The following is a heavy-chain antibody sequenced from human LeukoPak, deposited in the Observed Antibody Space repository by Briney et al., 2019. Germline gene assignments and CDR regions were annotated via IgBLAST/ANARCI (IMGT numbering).Heavy chain of an antibody. CDR1: GNTLTGCY. D-gene: IGHD3-10*01. V-gene: IGHV1-46*01. J-gene: IGHJ5*02. CDR3: ARGVTMVPGVIISPWFDP. Sequence: ASLKVSWKASGNTLTGCYMHWVRQPPGQGLECMVIINPSGGSTSYAQKFQGRVTMTRDTSMSQVYIALSSLRSEDTAVYYRARGVTMVPGVIISPWFDPWGQGTLVTVS. CDR2: INPSGGST.